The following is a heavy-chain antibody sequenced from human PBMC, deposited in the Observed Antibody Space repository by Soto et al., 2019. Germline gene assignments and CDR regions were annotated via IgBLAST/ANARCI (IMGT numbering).Heavy chain of an antibody. CDR2: IYHSGST. Sequence: QVQLQASGPVMVKPSQTLSLTCTVSGDSIRSGGYYWSWIRQHPGKGLEWIGYIYHSGSTYYNPSLKSRVTISVEPSKKQFSLKLGSVTAADTAVYYCARGAVPGWFDPWGQGTLVTVSS. CDR3: ARGAVPGWFDP. CDR1: GDSIRSGGYY. V-gene: IGHV4-31*03. J-gene: IGHJ5*02.